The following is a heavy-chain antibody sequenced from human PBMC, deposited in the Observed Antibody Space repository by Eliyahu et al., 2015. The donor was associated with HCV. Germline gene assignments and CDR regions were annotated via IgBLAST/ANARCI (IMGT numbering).Heavy chain of an antibody. Sequence: EVHLEESGGGVVXPGGSLRLSCGASXFNFSDYSLMWVRQAPGKGLEWISFISSRRNTVYYADSVKGRFTISRDNAKDSLYLQMTSLRDDDTAVYYCTRGPDWGYVWYFEVWGRGTLVSVSS. D-gene: IGHD3/OR15-3a*01. CDR3: TRGPDWGYVWYFEV. CDR2: ISSRRNTV. J-gene: IGHJ2*01. CDR1: XFNFSDYS. V-gene: IGHV3-48*02.